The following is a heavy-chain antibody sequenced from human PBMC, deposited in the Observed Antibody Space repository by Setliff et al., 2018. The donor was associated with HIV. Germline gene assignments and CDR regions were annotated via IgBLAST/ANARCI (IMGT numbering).Heavy chain of an antibody. Sequence: ASVKVSCKASGYTFTSYAMHWVRQAPGQRLEWMGWINAGNGNTKYSQKFQGRVTITRDTSASTAYMELSSLRSDDTAVYYCASSSPTTYYYGSGSPPLDYWGQGTLVTVSS. CDR2: INAGNGNT. CDR3: ASSSPTTYYYGSGSPPLDY. J-gene: IGHJ4*02. V-gene: IGHV1-3*01. D-gene: IGHD3-10*01. CDR1: GYTFTSYA.